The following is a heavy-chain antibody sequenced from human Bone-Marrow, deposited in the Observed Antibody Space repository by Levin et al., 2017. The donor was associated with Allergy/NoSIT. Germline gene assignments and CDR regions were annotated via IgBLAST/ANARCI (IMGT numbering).Heavy chain of an antibody. D-gene: IGHD5-12*01. CDR2: IYYSGST. CDR1: GGSISSGDYY. J-gene: IGHJ5*02. Sequence: SETLSLTCTVSGGSISSGDYYWSWIRQPPGKGLEWIGYIYYSGSTYYNPSLKSPVTISVATSQNQFSLKLSSVTAADTSVYYCARYDTGGDRVFYSGYARWCDPWGQGTLVTVSA. V-gene: IGHV4-30-4*01. CDR3: ARYDTGGDRVFYSGYARWCDP.